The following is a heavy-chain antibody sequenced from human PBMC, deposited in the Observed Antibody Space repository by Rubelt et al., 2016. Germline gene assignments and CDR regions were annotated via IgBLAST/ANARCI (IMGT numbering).Heavy chain of an antibody. CDR2: INHRGGT. CDR1: GGSFSGYY. D-gene: IGHD7-27*01. Sequence: QVQLQQWGAGLLKPSETLSLTCAVYGGSFSGYYWSWIRQPPGKGLEWIGEINHRGGTNYNPSRKGRCTISMDTSKNQFSLELSSVTAADTAVYYCARGSTNWGSWGQGTLVTVSS. V-gene: IGHV4-34*01. CDR3: ARGSTNWGS. J-gene: IGHJ4*02.